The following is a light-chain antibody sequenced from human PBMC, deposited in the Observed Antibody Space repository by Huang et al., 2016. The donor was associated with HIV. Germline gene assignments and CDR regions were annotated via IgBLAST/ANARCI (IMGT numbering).Light chain of an antibody. CDR2: AAS. CDR3: LQDYNYPRT. J-gene: IGKJ4*01. Sequence: AIQMTQSPSSLSASVGDRVTITCRASQDIRYDLGWYQQKPGKAPNLLIYAASTLQSGVPSRVSGSGSGTNFTLTISSLQPEDFTTYYCLQDYNYPRTFGGGTKVDIK. CDR1: QDIRYD. V-gene: IGKV1-6*01.